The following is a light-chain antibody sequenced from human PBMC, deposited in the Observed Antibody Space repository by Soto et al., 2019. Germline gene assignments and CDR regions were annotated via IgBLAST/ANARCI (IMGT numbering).Light chain of an antibody. J-gene: IGLJ7*01. Sequence: QLVLTQSPSASASLGASVNLTCTLSSGHSSYAITWHQQQPEKGPRYLMKVNSDGSHRKGDGIPDRFSGSSSGAERYLNISSLQYEDEADYYCQTWGTGIVVFGGGTQLTVL. CDR2: VNSDGSH. V-gene: IGLV4-69*01. CDR3: QTWGTGIVV. CDR1: SGHSSYA.